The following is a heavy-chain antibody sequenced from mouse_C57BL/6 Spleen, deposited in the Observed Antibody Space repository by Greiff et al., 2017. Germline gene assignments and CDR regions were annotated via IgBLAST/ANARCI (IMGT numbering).Heavy chain of an antibody. CDR2: ISSGGDYI. V-gene: IGHV5-9-1*02. D-gene: IGHD1-1*01. CDR1: GFTFSSYA. J-gene: IGHJ4*01. CDR3: TREITTVVATGAMDY. Sequence: EVNLVESGEGLVKPGGSLKLSCAASGFTFSSYAMSWVRQTPEKRLEWVAYISSGGDYIYYADTVKGRFTISRDNARNTLYLQMSSLKSEDTAMYYCTREITTVVATGAMDYWGQGTSVTVSS.